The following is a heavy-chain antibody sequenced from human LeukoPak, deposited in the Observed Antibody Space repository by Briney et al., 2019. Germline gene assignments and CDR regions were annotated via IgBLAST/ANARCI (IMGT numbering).Heavy chain of an antibody. D-gene: IGHD6-13*01. J-gene: IGHJ5*02. V-gene: IGHV4-61*02. Sequence: PSETLSLTCTVSGGSISSGSYYWSWIRQPAGKGLEWIGRIYTSGSTNYNPSLKSRVTISVDTSKNQFSLKLSSVTAADTAVYYCARGIAAASDCFDPWGQGTLVTVSS. CDR2: IYTSGST. CDR1: GGSISSGSYY. CDR3: ARGIAAASDCFDP.